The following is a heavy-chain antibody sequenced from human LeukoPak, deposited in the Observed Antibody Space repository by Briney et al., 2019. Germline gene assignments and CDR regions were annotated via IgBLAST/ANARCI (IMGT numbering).Heavy chain of an antibody. D-gene: IGHD1-14*01. CDR2: INHSGST. CDR3: AGASIRYIFDS. CDR1: GGSFSGYY. J-gene: IGHJ4*02. V-gene: IGHV4-34*01. Sequence: SETLSLTCAVYGGSFSGYYWSWIRQPPGKGREWIGEINHSGSTNYNPSLKSRVTISVDTSKNQFSLKLSSGPAADTAVYSWAGASIRYIFDSGAQGALVTVS.